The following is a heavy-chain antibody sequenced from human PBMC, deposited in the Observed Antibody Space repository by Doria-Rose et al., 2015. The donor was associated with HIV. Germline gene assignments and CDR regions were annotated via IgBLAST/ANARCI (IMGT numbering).Heavy chain of an antibody. D-gene: IGHD3-10*01. J-gene: IGHJ4*02. CDR2: ISSTSAYI. V-gene: IGHV3-21*01. Sequence: VQLVQSGGGLVRPGGSLRLSCATSGFTFSSHRINWVRQAPGKGLEWVSSISSTSAYITYADSVRGRFTISRDNARNSLYLQMDSLRAEGTAIYYCATGVTLDYWGQGTLVTVSS. CDR1: GFTFSSHR. CDR3: ATGVTLDY.